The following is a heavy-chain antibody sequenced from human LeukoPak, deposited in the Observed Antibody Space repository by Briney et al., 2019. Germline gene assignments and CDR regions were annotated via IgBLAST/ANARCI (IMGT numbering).Heavy chain of an antibody. V-gene: IGHV3-7*01. CDR1: GFIFRSYW. Sequence: GGSLRLSCAASGFIFRSYWMSWVRQAPGKGLEWVANIQQDGSVQYYVASVKGRFTISRDNSKNSLYLQMNSLSAEDTAVYYCATHDVLTGYPYFDFWGQGTLVAVSS. CDR2: IQQDGSVQ. D-gene: IGHD3-9*01. CDR3: ATHDVLTGYPYFDF. J-gene: IGHJ4*02.